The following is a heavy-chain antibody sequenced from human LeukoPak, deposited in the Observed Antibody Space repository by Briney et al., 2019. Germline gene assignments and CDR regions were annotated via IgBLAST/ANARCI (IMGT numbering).Heavy chain of an antibody. CDR1: VFVFSSNS. D-gene: IGHD6-13*01. Sequence: GGSVRLSCAATVFVFSSNSIDWARHAPCKGLEWVAGISCDGSNKYYADSVKGRFTISRDNSKNTLYLQMNSLRAEDTAVYYCARDSVAAAGHYYYYYGMDVWGQGTTVTVSS. J-gene: IGHJ6*02. V-gene: IGHV3-30-3*01. CDR2: ISCDGSNK. CDR3: ARDSVAAAGHYYYYYGMDV.